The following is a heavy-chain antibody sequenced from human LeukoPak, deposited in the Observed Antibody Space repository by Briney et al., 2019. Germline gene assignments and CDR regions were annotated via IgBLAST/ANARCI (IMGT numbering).Heavy chain of an antibody. J-gene: IGHJ4*02. Sequence: GGSLRLSCAASGFTFSSYWMSWVRQAPGKGLEWVANIKQDGSEKYYVDSVKGRFTISRDNAKNSLYLQMNGLRAEDTAVYYCARGGSYGPGDFDYWGQGTLVTVSS. CDR2: IKQDGSEK. V-gene: IGHV3-7*01. D-gene: IGHD5-18*01. CDR3: ARGGSYGPGDFDY. CDR1: GFTFSSYW.